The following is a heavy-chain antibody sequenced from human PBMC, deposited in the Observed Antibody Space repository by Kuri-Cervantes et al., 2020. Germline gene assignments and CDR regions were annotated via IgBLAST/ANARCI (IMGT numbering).Heavy chain of an antibody. CDR3: AKGLLYCSSTSCYTVYYYYYGMDV. J-gene: IGHJ6*02. D-gene: IGHD2-2*02. CDR2: MSYDGSNK. CDR1: GFTFSSYA. Sequence: GGSLRLTCAASGFTFSSYAMHWVRQAPGKGLEWVAVMSYDGSNKYYADSVKGRFTISRDNSKNTLYLQMNSLRAEDTAVYYCAKGLLYCSSTSCYTVYYYYYGMDVWGQGTTVTVSS. V-gene: IGHV3-30-3*01.